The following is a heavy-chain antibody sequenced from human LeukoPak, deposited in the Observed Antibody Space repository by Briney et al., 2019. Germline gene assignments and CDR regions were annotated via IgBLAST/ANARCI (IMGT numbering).Heavy chain of an antibody. J-gene: IGHJ4*02. Sequence: SETLSLTCTVSGGSISSSSYYWGWIRQPPGKGLEWIGSIYYSGSTYYNPSLKSRVTISVDTSKNQFSLKLSSVTAADTAVYYCARGTWFYYDSSGYSDDWGQGTLVTVSS. CDR1: GGSISSSSYY. CDR2: IYYSGST. CDR3: ARGTWFYYDSSGYSDD. V-gene: IGHV4-39*01. D-gene: IGHD3-22*01.